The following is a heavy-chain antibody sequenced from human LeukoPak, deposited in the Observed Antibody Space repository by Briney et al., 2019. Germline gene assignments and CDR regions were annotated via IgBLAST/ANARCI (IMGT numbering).Heavy chain of an antibody. CDR2: INPSGGST. V-gene: IGHV1-46*01. CDR3: ARVLAWLPRGHSYGYLDY. Sequence: ASVKVSCKASGYTFTSYYMHWVRQAPGQGLEWMGIINPSGGSTSYAQKFQGRVTMTRDTSTSTVYMELSSLRSEDTAVYYCARVLAWLPRGHSYGYLDYWGQGTLVTVSS. J-gene: IGHJ4*02. CDR1: GYTFTSYY. D-gene: IGHD5-18*01.